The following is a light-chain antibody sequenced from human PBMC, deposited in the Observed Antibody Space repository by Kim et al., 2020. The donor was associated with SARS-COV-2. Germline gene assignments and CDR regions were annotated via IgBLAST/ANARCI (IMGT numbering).Light chain of an antibody. CDR1: SGSIASNY. CDR2: EDN. CDR3: QSYDSSNWV. J-gene: IGLJ3*02. V-gene: IGLV6-57*03. Sequence: GKTVTTSCTRSSGSIASNYVQWYHQRPGSAPTTVIYEDNQRPSGVPDRFSGSIDSSSNSASLTISGLKTEDEADYYCQSYDSSNWVFGGGTQLTVL.